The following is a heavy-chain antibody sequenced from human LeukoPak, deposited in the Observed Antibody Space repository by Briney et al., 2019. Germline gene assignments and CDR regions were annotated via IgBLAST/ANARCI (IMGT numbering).Heavy chain of an antibody. J-gene: IGHJ4*02. CDR1: GFTVGSNY. Sequence: PGGSLRLSCAASGFTVGSNYMSSVRQAPGKGLEWVSVIYSGGSTYHADSVKGRFTISRDNSRDTLYLQMNSLRAEDTAVYYCARDLRQRNPFDYWGQGTLVTVSS. CDR2: IYSGGST. CDR3: ARDLRQRNPFDY. D-gene: IGHD1-14*01. V-gene: IGHV3-66*01.